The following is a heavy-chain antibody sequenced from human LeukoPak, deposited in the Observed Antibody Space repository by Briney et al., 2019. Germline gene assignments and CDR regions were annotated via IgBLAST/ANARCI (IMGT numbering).Heavy chain of an antibody. Sequence: GGSLRLSCAASGFTFSRYWMSWVRQAPGKGLEWVANIKQDGSEKYYVDSVKGRFTISRDNAKDSLYLQMNSLRAEDTAVYYCARDHPPGIRYFDYSYGMDVWGKGTTVTVSS. D-gene: IGHD3-9*01. CDR2: IKQDGSEK. CDR3: ARDHPPGIRYFDYSYGMDV. J-gene: IGHJ6*04. V-gene: IGHV3-7*03. CDR1: GFTFSRYW.